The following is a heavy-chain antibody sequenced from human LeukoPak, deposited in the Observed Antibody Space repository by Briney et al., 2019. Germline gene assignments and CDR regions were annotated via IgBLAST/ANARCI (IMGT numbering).Heavy chain of an antibody. J-gene: IGHJ4*02. V-gene: IGHV3-15*01. D-gene: IGHD2-2*01. Sequence: GGSLRLSCAAYGFTFNDAWMSLVRQAPGKGLEWVGRIKSKTDGGTTDYAAPVKGRFTISRDDSKNTLYLQMNSLKIEDTGVYYCTTDAGYSSKWYNYWGQGTLVTVSS. CDR1: GFTFNDAW. CDR3: TTDAGYSSKWYNY. CDR2: IKSKTDGGTT.